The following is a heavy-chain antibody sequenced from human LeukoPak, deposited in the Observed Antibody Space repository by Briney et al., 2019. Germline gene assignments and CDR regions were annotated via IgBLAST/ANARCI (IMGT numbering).Heavy chain of an antibody. D-gene: IGHD6-13*01. CDR2: LRYDGSDE. CDR3: ARDRRGSSSWYSDY. CDR1: GFIFSSSD. V-gene: IGHV3-30*02. Sequence: PGGSLRLSCAASGFIFSSSDMHWVRQAPGKGLAWVAFLRYDGSDECYAESVKGRFTISRDNSKNTLYLQMNSLRAEDTAVYYCARDRRGSSSWYSDYWGQGTLVTVSS. J-gene: IGHJ4*02.